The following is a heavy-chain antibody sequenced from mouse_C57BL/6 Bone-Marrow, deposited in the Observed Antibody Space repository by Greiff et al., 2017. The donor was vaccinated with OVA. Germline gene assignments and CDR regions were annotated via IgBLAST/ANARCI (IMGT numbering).Heavy chain of an antibody. Sequence: QVQLKQPGTELVKPGASVKLSCKASGYTFNSYWMHWVKQRPGQGLEWIGNINPSNGGTNYNEKFKSKATLTVDKSSSTAYMQLSSLTSEDSAVYYCARRGFTTVVEVWYFDVWGTGTTVTVSS. D-gene: IGHD1-1*01. CDR3: ARRGFTTVVEVWYFDV. CDR2: INPSNGGT. J-gene: IGHJ1*03. V-gene: IGHV1-53*01. CDR1: GYTFNSYW.